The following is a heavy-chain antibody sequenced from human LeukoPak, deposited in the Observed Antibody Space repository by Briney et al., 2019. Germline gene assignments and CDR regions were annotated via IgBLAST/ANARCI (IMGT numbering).Heavy chain of an antibody. CDR1: GFTFSDYY. V-gene: IGHV3-11*03. CDR2: ISSRSSYT. Sequence: PGGSLRLSCAASGFTFSDYYMSWIRQAPGKGLEWVSYISSRSSYTNYADSVKGRFTISRDNAKNSLYLKMNSLRAEDTAVYYCARGEVVVPAGDYYYGMDVWGQGTTVTVSS. CDR3: ARGEVVVPAGDYYYGMDV. J-gene: IGHJ6*02. D-gene: IGHD2-15*01.